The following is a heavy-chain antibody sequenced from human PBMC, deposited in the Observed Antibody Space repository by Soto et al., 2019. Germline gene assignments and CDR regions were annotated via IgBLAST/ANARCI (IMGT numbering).Heavy chain of an antibody. Sequence: PSETLSLTCTVSGASISRGGYSWSWIRQHPGKGLEWIGYMFYSGTAHYNPSLQSRVTLSLDTFNNHFYLNLTSMTVADSAVYYCERAVDGDPPDYSGPGTLVTVSS. CDR3: ERAVDGDPPDY. CDR1: GASISRGGYS. CDR2: MFYSGTA. V-gene: IGHV4-31*03. J-gene: IGHJ4*02.